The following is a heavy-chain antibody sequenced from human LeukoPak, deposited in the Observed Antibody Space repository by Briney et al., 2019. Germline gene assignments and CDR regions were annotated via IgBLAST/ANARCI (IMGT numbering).Heavy chain of an antibody. CDR1: GFTFGAFG. Sequence: AGSLRVSCAASGFTFGAFGMHWVRQAPGKGVEWVSLISWDGGSTYYADSVKGRLTISRDNSKNSLCLQMNSLRTEDTALYYCAKDKGRIAAAGDFDYWGQGTLVTVSS. CDR3: AKDKGRIAAAGDFDY. J-gene: IGHJ4*02. D-gene: IGHD6-13*01. V-gene: IGHV3-43*01. CDR2: ISWDGGST.